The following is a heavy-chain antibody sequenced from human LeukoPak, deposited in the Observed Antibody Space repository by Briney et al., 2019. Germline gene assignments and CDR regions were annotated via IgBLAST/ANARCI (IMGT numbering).Heavy chain of an antibody. CDR1: GGTFSSYA. J-gene: IGHJ6*03. CDR3: ARGLWGGPGDYYYYYMDV. D-gene: IGHD2-21*01. CDR2: IIPIFGTA. V-gene: IGHV1-69*13. Sequence: SVKVSCKASGGTFSSYAISRVRQAPGQGLEWMGGIIPIFGTANYAQKFQGRVTITADESTSTAYMELSSLRSEDTAVYYCARGLWGGPGDYYYYYMDVWGKGTTVTVSS.